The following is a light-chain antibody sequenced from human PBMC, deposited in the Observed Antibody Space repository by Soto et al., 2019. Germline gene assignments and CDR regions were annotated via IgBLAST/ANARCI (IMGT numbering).Light chain of an antibody. Sequence: ALQLTQSPSSLSASVGDRVTITCRASQGIRSALAWYQQKPGRAPNLLIFDASSLDSGVPSRFSGSGSGTDFTLTISSLQPEDFATYYCQQFNSYPYTFGQGTELEIK. CDR1: QGIRSA. CDR2: DAS. CDR3: QQFNSYPYT. V-gene: IGKV1-13*02. J-gene: IGKJ2*01.